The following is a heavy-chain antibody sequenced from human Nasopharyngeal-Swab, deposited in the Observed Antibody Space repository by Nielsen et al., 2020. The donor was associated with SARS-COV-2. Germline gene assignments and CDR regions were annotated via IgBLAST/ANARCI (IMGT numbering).Heavy chain of an antibody. CDR3: ARDAPAHYGAFY. J-gene: IGHJ4*02. V-gene: IGHV3-74*01. CDR1: GFTFSRHW. Sequence: GESLKISCAASGFTFSRHWMHWVRQAPGKGLAWVSRIKGDGSDKRYADSVRGRFTISRDNAKNTLYLQMDSLRGEDTAVYYCARDAPAHYGAFYWGRGTLVTVSS. D-gene: IGHD4-17*01. CDR2: IKGDGSDK.